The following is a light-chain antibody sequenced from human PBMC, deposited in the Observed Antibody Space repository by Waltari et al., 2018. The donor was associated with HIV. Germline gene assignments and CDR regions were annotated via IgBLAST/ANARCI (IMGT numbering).Light chain of an antibody. CDR1: SSNIGGQY. CDR3: AVWDVSLSAQV. V-gene: IGLV1-47*01. CDR2: WNT. J-gene: IGLJ3*02. Sequence: QSVLSQSPSISGTPGPRVSISCSGSSSNIGGQYFSWSQQVPGTTPKLLIFWNTQRPSGVSDRFSGSVSGTSASLAISGLRSEDEADYYCAVWDVSLSAQVFGGGTTLTVL.